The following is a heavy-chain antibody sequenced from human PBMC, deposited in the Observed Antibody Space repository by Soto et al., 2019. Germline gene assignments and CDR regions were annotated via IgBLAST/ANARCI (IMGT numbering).Heavy chain of an antibody. CDR3: ARSRQMATWGAFDI. CDR2: INPNSGGT. J-gene: IGHJ3*02. V-gene: IGHV1-2*04. Sequence: ASVKVACNASGYTFTGYYIHWVRQAPGQGLEWMGWINPNSGGTNYVQKFQGWVTMTRDTSTTTAYMELSRLRSDDTAVYYCARSRQMATWGAFDIWGQGTMVTISS. CDR1: GYTFTGYY. D-gene: IGHD5-12*01.